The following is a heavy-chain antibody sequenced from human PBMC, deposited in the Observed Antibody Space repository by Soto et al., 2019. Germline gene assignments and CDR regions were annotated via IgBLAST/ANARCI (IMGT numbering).Heavy chain of an antibody. J-gene: IGHJ6*03. V-gene: IGHV1-8*01. CDR3: ARGMVGPYYYYMDV. CDR1: GYTFTSYD. D-gene: IGHD2-15*01. CDR2: MNPNSGNT. Sequence: ASVKVSCKASGYTFTSYDINWVRQATGQGLEWMGWMNPNSGNTGYAQKFQGRVPMTRKTSISTAYMELSSLRSEDTAVYYCARGMVGPYYYYMDVWGKGTTVTVSS.